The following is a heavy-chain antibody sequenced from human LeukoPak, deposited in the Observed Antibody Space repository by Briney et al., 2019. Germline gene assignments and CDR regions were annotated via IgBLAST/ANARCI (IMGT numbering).Heavy chain of an antibody. CDR2: IYRSGST. V-gene: IGHV4-59*08. J-gene: IGHJ4*02. CDR1: GASINNKY. CDR3: ARQDWTFDY. D-gene: IGHD3/OR15-3a*01. Sequence: PSETLSLTCTVSGASINNKYWSWIRQTPGKGLEWIVSIYRSGSTYYNPSLKSRVTISVDTSKNQFSLELSSVTAADTAVYYCARQDWTFDYWGQGTLVTVSS.